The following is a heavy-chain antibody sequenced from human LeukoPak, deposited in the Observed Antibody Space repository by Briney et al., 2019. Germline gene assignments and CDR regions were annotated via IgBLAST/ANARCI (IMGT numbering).Heavy chain of an antibody. D-gene: IGHD3-10*01. CDR3: ARALSGDWFDP. J-gene: IGHJ5*02. Sequence: SETLSLTCTVSGGSISSSSYYWGWIRQPPGKGLEWIGSIYYSGSTYYNPSLKSRVTISVDTSKNQFSLKLSSVTAADTAVYYCARALSGDWFDPWGQGTHVTVSS. CDR1: GGSISSSSYY. CDR2: IYYSGST. V-gene: IGHV4-39*07.